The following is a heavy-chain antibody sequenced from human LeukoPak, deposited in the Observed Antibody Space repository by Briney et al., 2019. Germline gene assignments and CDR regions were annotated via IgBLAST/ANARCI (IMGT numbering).Heavy chain of an antibody. V-gene: IGHV1-2*02. CDR1: GYTFTSYY. J-gene: IGHJ3*01. CDR2: INANSGGT. CDR3: ARDHPYSSGWYGRVEALDR. Sequence: ASVKVSCKASGYTFTSYYMHWVRQAPGQGLEWMGCINANSGGTNYAQKFQGRVTMTRDTSISTAYMDLSRLRSDDTAVYYCARDHPYSSGWYGRVEALDRWGQGTTVTVSS. D-gene: IGHD6-19*01.